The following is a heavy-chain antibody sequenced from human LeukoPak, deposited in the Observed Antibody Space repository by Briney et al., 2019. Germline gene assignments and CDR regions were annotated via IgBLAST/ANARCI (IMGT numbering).Heavy chain of an antibody. CDR1: GFTFSSYS. J-gene: IGHJ4*02. CDR3: AREYTVTTYYFDY. Sequence: SGGSLRLSCAASGFTFSSYSMNWVRQAPGKGLEWVSSISSSSSYIYYADSVKGRFTISRDNAKNSLYLQMNSLRAEDTAVYYCAREYTVTTYYFDYWGQGTLVTVSS. CDR2: ISSSSSYI. V-gene: IGHV3-21*04. D-gene: IGHD4-17*01.